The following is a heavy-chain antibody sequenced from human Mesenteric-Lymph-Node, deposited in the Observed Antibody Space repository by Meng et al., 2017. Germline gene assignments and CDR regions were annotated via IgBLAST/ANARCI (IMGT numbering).Heavy chain of an antibody. V-gene: IGHV3-23*01. Sequence: ESLKISCAASGFTFSSYAMSWVRQAPGKGLEWVSAISGSGGSTYYADSVKGRFTISRDNSKNTLYLQMNSLRAEDTAVYYCAKDTGSSGYYGYGFDYWGQGTLVTVSS. CDR1: GFTFSSYA. CDR3: AKDTGSSGYYGYGFDY. J-gene: IGHJ4*02. CDR2: ISGSGGST. D-gene: IGHD3-22*01.